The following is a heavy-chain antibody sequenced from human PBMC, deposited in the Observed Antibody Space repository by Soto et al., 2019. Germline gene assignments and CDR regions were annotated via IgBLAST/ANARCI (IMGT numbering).Heavy chain of an antibody. D-gene: IGHD2-2*01. Sequence: LVKVSCKASGGTFSSYAISWVRQAPGQGLEWMGGIIPIFGTANYAQKFQGRVTITADESTSTAYMELSSLRSEDTAVYYCASSWVAIQTQYGMDVWGQGTTVTVSS. CDR2: IIPIFGTA. J-gene: IGHJ6*02. CDR3: ASSWVAIQTQYGMDV. V-gene: IGHV1-69*13. CDR1: GGTFSSYA.